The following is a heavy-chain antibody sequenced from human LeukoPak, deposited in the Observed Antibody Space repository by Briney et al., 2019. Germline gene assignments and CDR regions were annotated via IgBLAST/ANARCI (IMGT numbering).Heavy chain of an antibody. J-gene: IGHJ6*03. CDR2: IGTASDT. D-gene: IGHD1-1*01. CDR1: GFTFSSFD. CDR3: ARGPPRGKYYYMDV. V-gene: IGHV3-13*01. Sequence: AGGSLRLSCAASGFTFSSFDMPWVRQPTGQGLEWVSTIGTASDTYYPGSVEGRFTLSRDNAKNSLYLQMNSLTAGDTAVYYCARGPPRGKYYYMDVWGKRTTVTVSS.